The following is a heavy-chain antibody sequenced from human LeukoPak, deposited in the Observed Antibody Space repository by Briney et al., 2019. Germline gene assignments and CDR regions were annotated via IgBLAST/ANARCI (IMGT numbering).Heavy chain of an antibody. J-gene: IGHJ6*03. D-gene: IGHD6-6*01. CDR3: ARVHLYLRQLVTRFYYYYMDV. V-gene: IGHV4-34*01. CDR1: GGSFSGYY. Sequence: SETLSLTCAVYGGSFSGYYWSWIRQPPGKGLEWIGEINHSGSTNYNPSLKSRVTISVDTSKNQFSLKLSSVTAADTAVYYCARVHLYLRQLVTRFYYYYMDVWGKGTTVTVSS. CDR2: INHSGST.